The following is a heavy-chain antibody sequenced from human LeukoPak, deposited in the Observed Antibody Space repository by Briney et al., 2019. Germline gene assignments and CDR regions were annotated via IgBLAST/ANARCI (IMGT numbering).Heavy chain of an antibody. V-gene: IGHV3-23*01. CDR3: AKIYRGELLPRVYNWFDP. CDR1: GFTFSTYA. Sequence: PGGSLRLSCVASGFTFSTYAMIWVRQAPGKGLEWVSTISGSGGSTYYADSLKGRFTISRDNSKNTMYLQMNSLRAEDTAIYYCAKIYRGELLPRVYNWFDPWGQGTLGTVSS. CDR2: ISGSGGST. J-gene: IGHJ5*02. D-gene: IGHD1-26*01.